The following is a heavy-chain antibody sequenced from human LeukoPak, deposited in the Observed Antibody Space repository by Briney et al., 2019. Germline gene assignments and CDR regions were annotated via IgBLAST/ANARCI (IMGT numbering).Heavy chain of an antibody. Sequence: GGSLRLSCAASGFTVSTNYMNWVRQAPGKGLEWVSILYSGSSTYYADSVEGRFIVSRDSSRNTLSLQMNDLRAEDTAVYYCARVGDHFHWYLDLWGRGTLVTVSS. V-gene: IGHV3-53*01. D-gene: IGHD3-3*02. J-gene: IGHJ2*01. CDR2: LYSGSST. CDR3: ARVGDHFHWYLDL. CDR1: GFTVSTNY.